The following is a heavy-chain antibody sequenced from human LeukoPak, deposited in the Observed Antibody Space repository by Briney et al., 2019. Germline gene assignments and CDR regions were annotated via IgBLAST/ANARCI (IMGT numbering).Heavy chain of an antibody. CDR3: ARAKLRYFDWLSKPYFDY. CDR2: IYYSGST. J-gene: IGHJ4*02. Sequence: SETLSLTCTVSGGSISSSSYYWGWIRQPPGKGLEWIGSIYYSGSTYYNPSLKSRVTISVDTSKNQFSLKLSSVTAADTAVYYCARAKLRYFDWLSKPYFDYWGQGTLVTVSS. V-gene: IGHV4-39*01. D-gene: IGHD3-9*01. CDR1: GGSISSSSYY.